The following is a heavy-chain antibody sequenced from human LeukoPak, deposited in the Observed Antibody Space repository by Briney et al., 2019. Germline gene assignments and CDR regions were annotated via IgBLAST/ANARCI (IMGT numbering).Heavy chain of an antibody. V-gene: IGHV3-43*02. D-gene: IGHD3-10*01. CDR2: IGSDGST. CDR3: ASQTKYYYGSGSYWTAFDI. J-gene: IGHJ3*02. CDR1: GFTFDDHA. Sequence: PGGSLRLSCAASGFTFDDHAMHWVRQAPGKGLEWVSLIGSDGSTKYADTVRGRFTISRGSSKNSLYLEMHSLRTEDTALYYCASQTKYYYGSGSYWTAFDIWGQGTMVTVSS.